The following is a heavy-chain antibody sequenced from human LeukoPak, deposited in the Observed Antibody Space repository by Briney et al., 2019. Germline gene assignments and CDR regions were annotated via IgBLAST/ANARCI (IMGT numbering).Heavy chain of an antibody. Sequence: PGRSLRLSCAASGFTFDDYAMHWVRQAPGKGLEWVSGISWNSGSIGYADSVKGRFTISRDNAKNSLYLQMNSLRAEDTALYYCAKEKGFSTVFLYYGRDVGGQGPTVTVS. D-gene: IGHD2-2*01. CDR1: GFTFDDYA. J-gene: IGHJ6*02. CDR2: ISWNSGSI. CDR3: AKEKGFSTVFLYYGRDV. V-gene: IGHV3-9*01.